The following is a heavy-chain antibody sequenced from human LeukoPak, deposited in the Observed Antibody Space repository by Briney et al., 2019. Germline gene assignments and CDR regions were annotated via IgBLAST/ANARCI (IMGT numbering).Heavy chain of an antibody. Sequence: GGSLRLSCAASGFTFSSYAMSWVRQAPGKGLEWVSAISGRGGSTYYADSVKGRFTISRDNSKNTPYLQMNSLRAEDTAVYYCAKDEDIVLLYYFDYWGQGTLVTVSS. CDR1: GFTFSSYA. D-gene: IGHD2-8*01. J-gene: IGHJ4*02. CDR2: ISGRGGST. V-gene: IGHV3-23*01. CDR3: AKDEDIVLLYYFDY.